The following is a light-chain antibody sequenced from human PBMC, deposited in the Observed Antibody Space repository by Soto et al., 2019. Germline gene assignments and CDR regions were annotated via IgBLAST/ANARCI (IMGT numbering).Light chain of an antibody. J-gene: IGKJ1*01. CDR3: QQHGRSPVT. CDR1: QSVSNNY. Sequence: EILLTQSSGTLSLSPGERATLSCRASQSVSNNYLGWYQQKPGQAPRLLIYSASSRATGIPDRFSGSGSGTDFTLTISRLEPEDFAVYYCQQHGRSPVTFGQGTKVDI. V-gene: IGKV3-20*01. CDR2: SAS.